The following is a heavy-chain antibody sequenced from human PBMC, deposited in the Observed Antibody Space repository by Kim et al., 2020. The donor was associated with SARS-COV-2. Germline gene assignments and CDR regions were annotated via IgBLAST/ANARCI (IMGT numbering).Heavy chain of an antibody. Sequence: YADTVKGQFTISRDNAKRTRYLQRNRLRAEDTSVYYCARRRYTGTDYYFDYWGQGTLDTVSS. D-gene: IGHD1-1*01. V-gene: IGHV3-74*01. CDR3: ARRRYTGTDYYFDY. J-gene: IGHJ4*02.